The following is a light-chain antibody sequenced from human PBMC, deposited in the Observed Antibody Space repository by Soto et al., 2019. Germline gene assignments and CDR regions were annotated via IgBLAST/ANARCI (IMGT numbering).Light chain of an antibody. CDR3: SSYAGSNKV. J-gene: IGLJ3*02. CDR2: EVN. V-gene: IGLV2-8*01. Sequence: QSVLTQPPSASGSPGQSVTISCTGTSSDVGNYNYVSWYQQHPGKVPKLMIYEVNKRPSGVPDRFSGSKSGNTASLTVSGLQAEDEADYYGSSYAGSNKVFGGGTKLTVL. CDR1: SSDVGNYNY.